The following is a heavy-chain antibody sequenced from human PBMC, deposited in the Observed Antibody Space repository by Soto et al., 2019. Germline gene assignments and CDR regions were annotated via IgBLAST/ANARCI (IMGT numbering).Heavy chain of an antibody. CDR2: VYYSGNT. CDR1: GGSISSYY. Sequence: SETLSLTCSVSGGSISSYYWSWIRQPPGKGLEWIGYVYYSGNTNYNPSLKSRVTMSVDTSKNQFSLKLSSVTAADTAVYYCARESGSYDTLDYWGQGTLVTVSS. D-gene: IGHD1-26*01. CDR3: ARESGSYDTLDY. V-gene: IGHV4-59*01. J-gene: IGHJ4*02.